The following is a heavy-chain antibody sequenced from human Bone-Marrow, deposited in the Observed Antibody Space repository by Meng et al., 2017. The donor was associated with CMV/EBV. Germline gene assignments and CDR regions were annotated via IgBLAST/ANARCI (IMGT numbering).Heavy chain of an antibody. Sequence: GGSLRLSCAASGFTFSSYSMNWVRQAPGKGLEWVSSISSSSSYIYYADSVKGRFTISRDNAKNSLYLQMNSLRAEDTAVYYCASFAYCGGDCYWIDYWGQGKLVTVSS. CDR2: ISSSSSYI. D-gene: IGHD2-21*01. CDR3: ASFAYCGGDCYWIDY. CDR1: GFTFSSYS. J-gene: IGHJ4*02. V-gene: IGHV3-21*01.